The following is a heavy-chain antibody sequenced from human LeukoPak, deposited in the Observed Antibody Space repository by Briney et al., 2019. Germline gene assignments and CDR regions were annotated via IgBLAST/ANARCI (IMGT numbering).Heavy chain of an antibody. V-gene: IGHV4-59*01. CDR2: IYYSGST. Sequence: PSETLSLTCTVSGGYISSYYWSWIRQPPGKGLEWIGYIYYSGSTNYNPSLKSRVTISVDTSKNQFSLKLSSVTAADTAVYYCAREVGAAAGYFDYWGQGTLVTVSS. J-gene: IGHJ4*02. D-gene: IGHD6-13*01. CDR3: AREVGAAAGYFDY. CDR1: GGYISSYY.